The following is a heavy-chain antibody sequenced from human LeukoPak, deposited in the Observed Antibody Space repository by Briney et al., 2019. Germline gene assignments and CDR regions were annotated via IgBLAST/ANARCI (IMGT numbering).Heavy chain of an antibody. V-gene: IGHV1-24*01. CDR2: FDPEDGET. J-gene: IGHJ5*02. CDR1: GYTLTELS. Sequence: ASVKVSCKVSGYTLTELSMHWVRQAPGKGLEWMGGFDPEDGETIYAQKFQGRVTMTEDTSTDTAYMELSSLRSEDTAVYYCATSHYYGSGANWFDPWGQGTLVTVSS. CDR3: ATSHYYGSGANWFDP. D-gene: IGHD3-10*01.